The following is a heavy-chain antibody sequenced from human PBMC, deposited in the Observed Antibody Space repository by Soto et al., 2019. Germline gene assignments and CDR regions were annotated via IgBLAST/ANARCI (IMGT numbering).Heavy chain of an antibody. CDR3: AALIAAAVVDY. V-gene: IGHV3-66*01. Sequence: GGSLRLSCAASGFTVSSNYMSWVRQAPGKGLEWVSVIYSGGSTYYADSVKGRFTISRDNSKNTLYLQMNSLRAEDTAVYYCAALIAAAVVDYWGQGTLVTSPQ. D-gene: IGHD6-13*01. CDR2: IYSGGST. J-gene: IGHJ4*02. CDR1: GFTVSSNY.